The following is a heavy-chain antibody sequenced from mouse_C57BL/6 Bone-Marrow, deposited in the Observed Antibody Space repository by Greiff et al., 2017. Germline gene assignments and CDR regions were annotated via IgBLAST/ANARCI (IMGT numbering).Heavy chain of an antibody. CDR2: IYPGSGNT. CDR3: ARWYYGSSSYYFDY. CDR1: GYTFTDYY. V-gene: IGHV1-76*01. J-gene: IGHJ2*01. D-gene: IGHD1-1*01. Sequence: QVQLQQSGAELVRPGASVKLSCKASGYTFTDYYINWVKQRPGQGLEWIARIYPGSGNTYYNEKFKGKATLTAEKSSSTAYMQLSSLTSGDSAVYYCARWYYGSSSYYFDYWGQGTTLTVSS.